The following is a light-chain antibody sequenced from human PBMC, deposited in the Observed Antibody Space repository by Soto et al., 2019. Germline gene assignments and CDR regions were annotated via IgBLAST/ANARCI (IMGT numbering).Light chain of an antibody. CDR3: QQYGSSSWT. J-gene: IGKJ1*01. CDR1: QSVSSSY. V-gene: IGKV3-20*01. Sequence: EIVLTHSPGTLSLSPGERATLSCRASQSVSSSYLAWYQQEPGQAPRLLIYGTSSRATAIPDRFSGSGSGTDFTLTISRLEPEDFAVYYCQQYGSSSWTFGQGTKV. CDR2: GTS.